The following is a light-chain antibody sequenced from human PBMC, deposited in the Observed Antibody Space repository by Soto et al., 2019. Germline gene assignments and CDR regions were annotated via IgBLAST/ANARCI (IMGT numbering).Light chain of an antibody. CDR2: DAS. J-gene: IGKJ1*01. Sequence: ETVLTQSPATLSLSPGERATLSCRASQSVRSNLAWYQHQPGQAPRLLIYDASNRATGIPGRFSGSGSGTGFTLAISNLEPEDFAVYYCQQRDNWPWTFGQGAKVEIK. V-gene: IGKV3-11*01. CDR3: QQRDNWPWT. CDR1: QSVRSN.